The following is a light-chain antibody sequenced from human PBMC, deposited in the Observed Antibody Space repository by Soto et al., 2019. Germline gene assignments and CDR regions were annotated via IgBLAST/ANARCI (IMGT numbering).Light chain of an antibody. CDR3: SSYAGINSYV. Sequence: QSALTQPPSASGSPGQSVTISCTGTSSDVGGYNYVSWYQQHPGKAPKLMIYEVSKRPSGVPDRFSGSKSGNTASLTVSGLQAEDEADYYCSSYAGINSYVFGIGTKLTVL. CDR2: EVS. CDR1: SSDVGGYNY. J-gene: IGLJ1*01. V-gene: IGLV2-8*01.